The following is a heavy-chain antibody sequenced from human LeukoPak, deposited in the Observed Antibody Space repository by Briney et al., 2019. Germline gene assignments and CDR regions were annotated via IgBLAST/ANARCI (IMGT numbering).Heavy chain of an antibody. V-gene: IGHV3-21*04. CDR1: GFTFSSYS. CDR2: ISSSTYT. Sequence: GGSLRLSCAASGFTFSSYSMNWVRQAPGKGLEWVSSISSSTYTYYADSVKGRFTISRDNAKNSLYLQMNSLRAEDTAVYYCAKDERGNDAFDIWGQGTMVTVSS. CDR3: AKDERGNDAFDI. D-gene: IGHD1-1*01. J-gene: IGHJ3*02.